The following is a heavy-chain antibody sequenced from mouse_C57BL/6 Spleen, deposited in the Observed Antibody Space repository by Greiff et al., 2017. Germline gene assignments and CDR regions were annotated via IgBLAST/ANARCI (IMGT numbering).Heavy chain of an antibody. D-gene: IGHD1-1*01. CDR2: INPDYGTT. CDR1: GYSFTDYN. J-gene: IGHJ1*03. V-gene: IGHV1-39*01. CDR3: AYCSSDGGCFDV. Sequence: EVQLQQSGPELVKPGASVKISCKASGYSFTDYNMNWVKQSNGKSLEWIGVINPDYGTTSYNQKFKGKATFTVDPSSSTAYMQLNSLTTEDSAVYYWAYCSSDGGCFDVWGTGTTVTVSS.